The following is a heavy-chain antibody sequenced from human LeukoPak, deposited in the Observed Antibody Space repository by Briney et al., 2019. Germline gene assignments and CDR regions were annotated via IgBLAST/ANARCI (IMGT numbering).Heavy chain of an antibody. V-gene: IGHV1-69*13. Sequence: SVKVSCKASGGTFSSYAISWVRQAPGQELEWMGGIIPIFGTANYAQKFQGRVTITADESTSTAYMELSSLRSEDTAVYYCARRSGSYDSSGYPFDYWGQGTLVTVSS. J-gene: IGHJ4*02. CDR2: IIPIFGTA. CDR3: ARRSGSYDSSGYPFDY. CDR1: GGTFSSYA. D-gene: IGHD3-22*01.